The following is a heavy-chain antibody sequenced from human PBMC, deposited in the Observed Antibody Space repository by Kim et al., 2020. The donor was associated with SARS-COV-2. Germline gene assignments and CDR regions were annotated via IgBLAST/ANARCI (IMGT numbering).Heavy chain of an antibody. J-gene: IGHJ6*02. CDR2: IIPILGIA. CDR3: ARVDCSSTSCYALSSGSMDV. V-gene: IGHV1-69*04. Sequence: SVKVSCKASGGTFSSYAISWVRQAPGQGLEWMGRIIPILGIANYAQKFQGRVTITADKSTSTAYMELSSLRSEDTAVYYCARVDCSSTSCYALSSGSMDVWGQGTTVTVSS. D-gene: IGHD2-2*01. CDR1: GGTFSSYA.